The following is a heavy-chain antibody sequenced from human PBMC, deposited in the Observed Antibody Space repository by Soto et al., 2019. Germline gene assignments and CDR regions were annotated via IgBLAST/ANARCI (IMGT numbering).Heavy chain of an antibody. V-gene: IGHV4-61*01. CDR1: GGSVSGGSYY. D-gene: IGHD6-6*01. J-gene: IGHJ4*02. Sequence: PSETLSLTCTVSGGSVSGGSYYWSWIRQPPGKGLEWIGYIYYSGSTNYNPSLKSRVTISVDTSKNQFSLKLSSVTAADTAVYYCARVAARHFDYWGQGTLVTVSS. CDR2: IYYSGST. CDR3: ARVAARHFDY.